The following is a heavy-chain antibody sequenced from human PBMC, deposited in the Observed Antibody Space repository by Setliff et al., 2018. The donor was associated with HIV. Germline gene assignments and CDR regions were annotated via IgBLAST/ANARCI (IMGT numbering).Heavy chain of an antibody. CDR3: ARGAHPGSAEDYYYYYMDV. V-gene: IGHV1-69*05. J-gene: IGHJ6*03. D-gene: IGHD3-10*01. Sequence: GASVKVSCKASGGTFSNYAINWVRQAPGQGLEWMVGIIPILGTANYAQKFQGRVTITTDESTSTAYTELSSLRSEDTAVYYCARGAHPGSAEDYYYYYMDVWGKGTTVTVSS. CDR1: GGTFSNYA. CDR2: IIPILGTA.